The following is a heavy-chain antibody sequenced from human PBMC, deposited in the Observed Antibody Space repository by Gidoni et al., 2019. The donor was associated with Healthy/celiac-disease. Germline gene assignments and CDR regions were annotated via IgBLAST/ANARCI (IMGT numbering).Heavy chain of an antibody. D-gene: IGHD4-17*01. CDR1: GGTLSSYA. CDR3: ARPGGGDYGDYVPFDY. J-gene: IGHJ4*02. Sequence: QVQLVQSGAEVKKPGSSVKVSCKASGGTLSSYAISWVRQAPGQGLEWMGGIIPIFGTANYAQKFQGRVPITADESTSTAYMELSSLRSEDTAVYYCARPGGGDYGDYVPFDYWGQGTLVTVSS. CDR2: IIPIFGTA. V-gene: IGHV1-69*01.